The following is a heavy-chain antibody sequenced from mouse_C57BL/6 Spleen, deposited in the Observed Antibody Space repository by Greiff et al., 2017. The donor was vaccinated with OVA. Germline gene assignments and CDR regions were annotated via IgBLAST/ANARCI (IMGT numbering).Heavy chain of an antibody. V-gene: IGHV5-17*01. Sequence: EVKLMESGGGLVKPGGSLKLSCAASGFTFSDYGMHWVRQAPEKGLEWVAYISSGSSTIYYADTVKGRFTISRDNAKNTLFLQMTSLRSEDTAMYYCARKVYYDYDEGSHGHAMDYWGQGTSVTVSS. CDR2: ISSGSSTI. D-gene: IGHD2-4*01. J-gene: IGHJ4*01. CDR3: ARKVYYDYDEGSHGHAMDY. CDR1: GFTFSDYG.